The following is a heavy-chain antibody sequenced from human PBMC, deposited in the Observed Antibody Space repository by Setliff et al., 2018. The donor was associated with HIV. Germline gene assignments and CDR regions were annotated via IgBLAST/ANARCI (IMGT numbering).Heavy chain of an antibody. Sequence: SETLSLTCTVSGGSISSFFWSWIRQQPGKGLEWIGYISYSGSTYYNPSLKSRLTMSIDTSKSHFSLNLNSVTAADTAVYYCARGTTSITFDYWSQGTLVTVSS. J-gene: IGHJ4*02. V-gene: IGHV4-59*06. CDR3: ARGTTSITFDY. CDR2: ISYSGST. CDR1: GGSISSFF. D-gene: IGHD1-1*01.